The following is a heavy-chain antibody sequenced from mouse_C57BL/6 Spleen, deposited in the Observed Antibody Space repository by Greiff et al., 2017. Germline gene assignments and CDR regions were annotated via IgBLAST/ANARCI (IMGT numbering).Heavy chain of an antibody. J-gene: IGHJ3*01. CDR3: ATICGSSFWFAY. CDR1: GIDFSRYW. CDR2: INPDSSTI. V-gene: IGHV4-1*01. D-gene: IGHD1-1*01. Sequence: EVKLMESGGGLVQPGGSLKLSCAASGIDFSRYWMSWVRRAPGKGLEWIGEINPDSSTINYAPSLKDKFIISRDNAKNTLYLQMSKVRSEDTALYYCATICGSSFWFAYWGQGTLVTVSA.